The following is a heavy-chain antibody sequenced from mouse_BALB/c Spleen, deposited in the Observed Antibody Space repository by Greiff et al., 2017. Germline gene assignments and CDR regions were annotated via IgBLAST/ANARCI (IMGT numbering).Heavy chain of an antibody. D-gene: IGHD2-4*01. V-gene: IGHV5-17*02. CDR3: ASGYDYGYAMDY. Sequence: EVKVVESGGGLVQPGGSRKLSCAASGFTFSSFGMHWVRQAPEKGLEWVAYISSGSSTIYYADTVKGRFTISRDNPKNTLFLQMTSLRSEDTAMYYCASGYDYGYAMDYWGQGTSVTVSS. CDR1: GFTFSSFG. CDR2: ISSGSSTI. J-gene: IGHJ4*01.